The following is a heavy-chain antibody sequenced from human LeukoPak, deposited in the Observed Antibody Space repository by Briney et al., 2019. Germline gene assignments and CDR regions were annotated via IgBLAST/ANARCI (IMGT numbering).Heavy chain of an antibody. J-gene: IGHJ6*03. V-gene: IGHV4-39*01. CDR2: IYYSGTT. CDR1: GGSISSSSYY. CDR3: ARQASDYFYYYMDV. Sequence: PSETLSLTCTVTGGSISSSSYYWGWIRQPPGKGLEWIGSIYYSGTTYYNPSLESRVTISEDTSKNQFSLMLRSVTAADTAVYFCARQASDYFYYYMDVWGKGTTVTVSS.